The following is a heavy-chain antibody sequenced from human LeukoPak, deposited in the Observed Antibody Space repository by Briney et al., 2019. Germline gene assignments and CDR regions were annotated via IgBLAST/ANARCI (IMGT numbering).Heavy chain of an antibody. J-gene: IGHJ5*02. D-gene: IGHD4-23*01. Sequence: GGSLRLSCAASGFTFSSYAMTWVRQAPGKGLEWVSAISGSGGTTYYADSVKGRFTISRDNSKNTLYLQMNSLRAEDTAVYYCAKDSTMVTPRYNSFDPWGQGTLVTVSS. CDR2: ISGSGGTT. V-gene: IGHV3-23*01. CDR3: AKDSTMVTPRYNSFDP. CDR1: GFTFSSYA.